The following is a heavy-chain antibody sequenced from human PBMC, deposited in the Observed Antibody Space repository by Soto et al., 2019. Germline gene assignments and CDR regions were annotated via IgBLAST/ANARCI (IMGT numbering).Heavy chain of an antibody. J-gene: IGHJ4*02. Sequence: PGGSLRLSCAASGFTFDDYAMHWVRQAPGKGLEWVSGISWNSGSIGYADSVKGRFTISRDNAKNSLYLQMNSLRAEDTALYYCAKGGVGGWYFDYWGQGTLVTVSS. CDR3: AKGGVGGWYFDY. CDR2: ISWNSGSI. CDR1: GFTFDDYA. V-gene: IGHV3-9*01. D-gene: IGHD6-19*01.